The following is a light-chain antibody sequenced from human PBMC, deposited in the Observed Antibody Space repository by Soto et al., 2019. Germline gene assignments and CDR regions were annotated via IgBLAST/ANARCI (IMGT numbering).Light chain of an antibody. V-gene: IGLV2-14*01. CDR1: SSDVGDYNY. J-gene: IGLJ3*02. Sequence: QSALTQPASVSGSPGQSITISCTGTSSDVGDYNYVSWYQQHPGKAPKLMIYEVSNRPSGVSSRFSGSKSGNTASLTISGLQAEDEADYYCTSYRMSNLWVFGGGTKLTVL. CDR2: EVS. CDR3: TSYRMSNLWV.